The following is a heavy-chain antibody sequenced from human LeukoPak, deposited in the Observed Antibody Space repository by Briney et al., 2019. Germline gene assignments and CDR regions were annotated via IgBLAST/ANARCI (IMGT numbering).Heavy chain of an antibody. V-gene: IGHV1-3*01. CDR2: INAGNGNT. CDR3: ARASGSWGAFDI. CDR1: GYTSTSYA. J-gene: IGHJ3*02. Sequence: GASVKVSCKASGYTSTSYAMHWVRQAPGQRLEWMGWINAGNGNTKYSQKFQGRVTITRDTSASTAYMELSSLRSEDTAVYYCARASGSWGAFDIWGQGTMVTVSS. D-gene: IGHD1-26*01.